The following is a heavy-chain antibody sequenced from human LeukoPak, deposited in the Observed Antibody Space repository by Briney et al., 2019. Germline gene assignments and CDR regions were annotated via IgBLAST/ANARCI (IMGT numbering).Heavy chain of an antibody. CDR2: ISWNSGSI. D-gene: IGHD6-6*01. CDR3: ASRIAARPIDY. Sequence: GGSLRLSCATSGFTFDDYAMHWVRQAPGKGLEWVSGISWNSGSIGYADSVKGRFTISRDNAKNSLYLQMNSLRAEDTAVYYCASRIAARPIDYWGQGTLVTVSS. CDR1: GFTFDDYA. V-gene: IGHV3-9*01. J-gene: IGHJ4*02.